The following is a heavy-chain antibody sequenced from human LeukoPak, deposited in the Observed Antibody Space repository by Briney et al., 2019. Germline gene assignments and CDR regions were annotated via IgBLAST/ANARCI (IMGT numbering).Heavy chain of an antibody. Sequence: EGSLRLSCAASGFIFSNYALMWVRQAPGKGLEWVSSITGRGDETFYADSVKGRFSLSRDNSKNMLYLQMYSLGAEDTAIYYCAKGAAAGLVDWFDPWGQGTLVTVSS. V-gene: IGHV3-23*01. CDR2: ITGRGDET. CDR1: GFIFSNYA. J-gene: IGHJ5*02. D-gene: IGHD6-13*01. CDR3: AKGAAAGLVDWFDP.